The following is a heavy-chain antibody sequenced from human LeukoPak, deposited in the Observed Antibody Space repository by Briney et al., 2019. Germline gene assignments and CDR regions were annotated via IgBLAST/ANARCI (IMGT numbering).Heavy chain of an antibody. CDR2: IYPTGNT. CDR1: DGSISTYY. CDR3: ARHYCTGASCPDYFDY. J-gene: IGHJ4*02. Sequence: SETLSLTCTVSDGSISTYYWSWIRQPPGMPLEWVGYIYPTGNTDYNPSLKSRVTISVDTSKNQISLSLTSVTAADTAIYYCARHYCTGASCPDYFDYWGQGTLVAVSS. D-gene: IGHD2-15*01. V-gene: IGHV4-4*09.